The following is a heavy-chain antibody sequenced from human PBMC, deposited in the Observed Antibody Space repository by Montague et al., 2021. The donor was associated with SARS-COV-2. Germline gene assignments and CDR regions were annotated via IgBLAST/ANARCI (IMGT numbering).Heavy chain of an antibody. D-gene: IGHD5-12*01. CDR1: GGSISSSNYY. CDR3: ARRGRKLLPVATTIGGFDI. Sequence: SETLSLTCTVSGGSISSSNYYWDWIHQPPGKGLEWIGSIYDSGSTYYNPSLKSRVTISVDTSENHFSLKLSSVTAADTAVYYCARRGRKLLPVATTIGGFDIWGQGTMVTVSS. J-gene: IGHJ3*02. V-gene: IGHV4-39*02. CDR2: IYDSGST.